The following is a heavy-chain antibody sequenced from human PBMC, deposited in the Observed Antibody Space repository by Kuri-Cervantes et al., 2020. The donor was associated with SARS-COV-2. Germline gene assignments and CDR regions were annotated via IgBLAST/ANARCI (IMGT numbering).Heavy chain of an antibody. CDR1: GFTFSGYS. Sequence: GESLKISCAASGFTFSGYSMNWVRQAPGRGLEWVSSISSGSSYIYYADSVKGRFTISRDNAKNSLYLQMNSLRAEDTAVYYCAKDGEDIVVVPAATLDYWGQGTLVTVSS. CDR2: ISSGSSYI. D-gene: IGHD2-2*01. CDR3: AKDGEDIVVVPAATLDY. V-gene: IGHV3-21*01. J-gene: IGHJ4*02.